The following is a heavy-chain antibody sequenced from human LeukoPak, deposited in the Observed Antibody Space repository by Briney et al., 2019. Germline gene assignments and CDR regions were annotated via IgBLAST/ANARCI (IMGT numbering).Heavy chain of an antibody. CDR3: SGRDSSRNPWAY. CDR1: GFTFNTFW. V-gene: IGHV3-7*01. J-gene: IGHJ4*02. D-gene: IGHD2-2*01. Sequence: GGSLRLSCAASGFTFNTFWMNWVRLAPGRGLEWLANIRPDGSDKYYVDSVRGRFAISRDNGKNLVYLEMNSLRVEDTAVYYCSGRDSSRNPWAYWGQGTLVSVSS. CDR2: IRPDGSDK.